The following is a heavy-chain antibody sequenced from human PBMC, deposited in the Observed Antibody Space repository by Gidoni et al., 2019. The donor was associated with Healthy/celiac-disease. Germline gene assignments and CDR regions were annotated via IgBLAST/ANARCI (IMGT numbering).Heavy chain of an antibody. D-gene: IGHD5-18*01. V-gene: IGHV3-23*01. CDR2: ISGSGGST. Sequence: EVQLLESGGGWVQPGGSLSLSCAASGFTFSSYAMSWVRQAPGKGLEWVSAISGSGGSTYSADSVKGRFTISRDNSKNTLYLQMNSLRAEDTAVYYCAKDRIQLWLRMFDYWGQGTLVTVSS. J-gene: IGHJ4*02. CDR1: GFTFSSYA. CDR3: AKDRIQLWLRMFDY.